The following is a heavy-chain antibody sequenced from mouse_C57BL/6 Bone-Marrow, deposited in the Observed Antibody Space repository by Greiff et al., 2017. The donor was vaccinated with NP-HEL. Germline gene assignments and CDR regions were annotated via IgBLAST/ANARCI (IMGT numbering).Heavy chain of an antibody. J-gene: IGHJ2*01. CDR1: GYTFTDYY. Sequence: VQLQQSGPVLVKPGASVKMSCKASGYTFTDYYMNWVKQSHGKSLEWIGVINPYNGGTSYNQKLKGKATLNVDKSSNTAYMGLNSLTSEYSAVYNLASGGGFDYWGQGTTLTVSS. CDR3: ASGGGFDY. CDR2: INPYNGGT. V-gene: IGHV1-19*01.